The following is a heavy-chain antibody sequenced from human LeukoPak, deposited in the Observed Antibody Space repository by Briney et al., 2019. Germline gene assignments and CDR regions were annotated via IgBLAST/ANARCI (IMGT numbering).Heavy chain of an antibody. CDR3: ARDPGPLYYYGSDAFDI. CDR2: IYYSGST. Sequence: SETLSLTCTVSGGSISSGDYYWSWIRQPPGKGLEWIGYIYYSGSTYYNPSLKSRVTMSVDTSKNQFSLKLSSVTAADTAVYYCARDPGPLYYYGSDAFDIWGQGTMVTVSS. D-gene: IGHD3-10*01. V-gene: IGHV4-61*08. J-gene: IGHJ3*02. CDR1: GGSISSGDYY.